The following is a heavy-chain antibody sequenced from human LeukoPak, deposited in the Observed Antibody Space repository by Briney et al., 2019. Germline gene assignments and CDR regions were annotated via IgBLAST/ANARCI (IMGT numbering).Heavy chain of an antibody. CDR3: ARDSSDIRSLIAH. D-gene: IGHD2-15*01. V-gene: IGHV3-23*01. Sequence: GGSLRLSCAASGFTFSSYAMSWVRQAPGKGLEWVSGISGSGGSTYYADSVKGRFTISRDNSENTLYLQMNSLRAEDTAVYYCARDSSDIRSLIAHWGQGTLVTVSS. CDR2: ISGSGGST. CDR1: GFTFSSYA. J-gene: IGHJ1*01.